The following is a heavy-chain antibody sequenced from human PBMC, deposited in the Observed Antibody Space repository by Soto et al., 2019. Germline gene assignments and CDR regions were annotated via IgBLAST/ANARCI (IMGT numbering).Heavy chain of an antibody. D-gene: IGHD1-26*01. CDR1: GFACTSSY. CDR3: VRDGGSHQFDP. J-gene: IGHJ5*02. CDR2: INPAGGRP. Sequence: QVQLVQSGAEVKKPGASVKISCKASGFACTSSYMHWVRQAPGQGLEWMGIINPAGGRPTNAQRFQCRVTMNRDTSTRTLYMELSSLRSEDTVLYYCVRDGGSHQFDPLGQGTPVTVSP. V-gene: IGHV1-46*01.